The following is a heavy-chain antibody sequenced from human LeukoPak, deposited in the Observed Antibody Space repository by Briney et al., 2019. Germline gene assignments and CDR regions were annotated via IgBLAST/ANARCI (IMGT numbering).Heavy chain of an antibody. CDR2: IYYRGST. Sequence: SETLSLTCTLSGGSISNSRFYWGWIRHPPGKGLEWIGNIYYRGSTYYNSSLKSRVSISVDTSKNYFSLKVSSVTAADTAVYYCARLFLRFGEFSFDYWGQGTLVTVSS. V-gene: IGHV4-39*02. D-gene: IGHD3-10*01. J-gene: IGHJ4*02. CDR3: ARLFLRFGEFSFDY. CDR1: GGSISNSRFY.